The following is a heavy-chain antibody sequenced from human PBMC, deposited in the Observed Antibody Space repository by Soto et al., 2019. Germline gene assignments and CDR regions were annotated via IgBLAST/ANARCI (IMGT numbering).Heavy chain of an antibody. J-gene: IGHJ6*02. Sequence: SETLSLTCAVYGGSFSGYYWSWIRQPPGKGLEWIGEINHSGSTNYNPSLKSRVTISVDTSKNQFSLKLSSVTAADTAVYYCARAAALGDSSRCHPPRSYYGMDGWGQGTTVTLSS. D-gene: IGHD6-19*01. CDR2: INHSGST. CDR1: GGSFSGYY. V-gene: IGHV4-34*01. CDR3: ARAAALGDSSRCHPPRSYYGMDG.